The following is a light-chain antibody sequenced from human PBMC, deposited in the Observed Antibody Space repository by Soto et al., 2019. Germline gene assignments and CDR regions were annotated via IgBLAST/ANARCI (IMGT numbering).Light chain of an antibody. CDR3: CSYAGSYTYV. J-gene: IGLJ2*01. CDR1: SSDVGAYNY. CDR2: DVS. V-gene: IGLV2-11*01. Sequence: QSALTQPRSVSGSPGQSVTISCTGTSSDVGAYNYVSWYQQRPGKAPKLMIYDVSKRPSGVPDRFSGSKSGNTASLTISGLQAEDEADYYCCSYAGSYTYVFGGGTKLTVL.